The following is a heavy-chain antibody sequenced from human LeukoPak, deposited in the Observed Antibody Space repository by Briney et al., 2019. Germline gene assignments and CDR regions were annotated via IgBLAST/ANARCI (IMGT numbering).Heavy chain of an antibody. CDR2: MNPNSGNT. CDR1: GYTFTSYD. Sequence: ASVKVSCKASGYTFTSYDINWMRQATGQGLEWMGWMNPNSGNTGYAQKFQGRVTMTRNTSISTAYMELSSLRSEDTAVYYCAIRRSGLYSSGWYAVGYWGQGTLVTVSS. V-gene: IGHV1-8*01. CDR3: AIRRSGLYSSGWYAVGY. J-gene: IGHJ4*02. D-gene: IGHD6-19*01.